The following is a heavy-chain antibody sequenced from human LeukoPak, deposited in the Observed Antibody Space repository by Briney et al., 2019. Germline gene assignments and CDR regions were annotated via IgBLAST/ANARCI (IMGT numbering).Heavy chain of an antibody. CDR2: ISYDGSNK. CDR3: AKAYYSGSGSYYRPSW. Sequence: GGSLRLSCAASGFIFSSYGMHWVRQAPGKGLEWVAVISYDGSNKYYADSVKGRFTTSRDNSKNTLYLEMNSLRAEDTAVYYCAKAYYSGSGSYYRPSWWGQGTLVTVSS. D-gene: IGHD3-10*01. V-gene: IGHV3-30*18. CDR1: GFIFSSYG. J-gene: IGHJ4*02.